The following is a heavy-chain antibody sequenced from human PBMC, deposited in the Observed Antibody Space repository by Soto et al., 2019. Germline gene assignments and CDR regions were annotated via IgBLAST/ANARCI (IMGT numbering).Heavy chain of an antibody. CDR3: TRGRGGYDYYYYYYMDV. Sequence: PGGSLRLSCTASGFTFGDYAMSWFRQAPGKGLEWVGFIRSKAYGGTTEYAASVKGRFTISRDDSKSIAYLQMNSLKTEDTAVYYCTRGRGGYDYYYYYYMDVWGKGTTVTVSS. CDR2: IRSKAYGGTT. CDR1: GFTFGDYA. J-gene: IGHJ6*03. V-gene: IGHV3-49*03. D-gene: IGHD5-12*01.